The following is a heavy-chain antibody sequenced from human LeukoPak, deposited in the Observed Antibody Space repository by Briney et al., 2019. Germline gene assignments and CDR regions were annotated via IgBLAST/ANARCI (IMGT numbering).Heavy chain of an antibody. CDR1: GFTFDDYA. V-gene: IGHV3-43*02. CDR2: ISGDGGST. Sequence: PGGSLRLSCAASGFTFDDYAMHWVRQAPGKGLEWVSLISGDGGSTYYADSVKGRFTISRDNSKNSLYLQMNSLRAEDTAVYYCARDHQRLTFFDCWGQGTLVTVSP. J-gene: IGHJ4*02. D-gene: IGHD6-19*01. CDR3: ARDHQRLTFFDC.